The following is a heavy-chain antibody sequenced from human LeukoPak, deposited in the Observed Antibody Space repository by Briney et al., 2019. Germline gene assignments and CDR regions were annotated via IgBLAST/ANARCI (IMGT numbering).Heavy chain of an antibody. D-gene: IGHD6-19*01. CDR3: ARSRWLDAFDY. V-gene: IGHV3-74*01. CDR1: GFTFSSYW. Sequence: GGSLRLSCAASGFTFSSYWMHWVHQAPGKGLVWVSRINSDGSTTNYADSVKGRFTISRDNAKNTLYLQMNSLRADDTAVYYCARSRWLDAFDYWGQGTLVTVSS. J-gene: IGHJ4*02. CDR2: INSDGSTT.